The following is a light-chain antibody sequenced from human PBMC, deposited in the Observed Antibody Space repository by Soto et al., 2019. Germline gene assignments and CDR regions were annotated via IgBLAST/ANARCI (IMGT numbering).Light chain of an antibody. CDR3: LLDFRYFWA. V-gene: IGKV1-6*01. CDR2: AAS. CDR1: QAIRTA. J-gene: IGKJ1*01. Sequence: AIQLTQSPSSLYASVGDRVTITCRASQAIRTALGWYRQKPGKVPKLLIYAASILQSGVPSRFSGSGSGTDFTLTISSLQPEDFATYYCLLDFRYFWAFGQGTKVEIK.